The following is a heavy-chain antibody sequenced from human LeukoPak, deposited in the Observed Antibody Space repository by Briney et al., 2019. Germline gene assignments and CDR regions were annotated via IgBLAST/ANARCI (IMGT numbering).Heavy chain of an antibody. CDR3: VRGLDAFDI. J-gene: IGHJ3*02. CDR2: IWYDGTNK. Sequence: GGSLRPSCAASGFTFSSYGMHWVRQAPGKGLEWVAIIWYDGTNKYYADSVKGRFTISRDNSKNTLYLQMNSLRAEDTAVYYCVRGLDAFDIWGQGTMVTVSS. CDR1: GFTFSSYG. D-gene: IGHD3/OR15-3a*01. V-gene: IGHV3-33*01.